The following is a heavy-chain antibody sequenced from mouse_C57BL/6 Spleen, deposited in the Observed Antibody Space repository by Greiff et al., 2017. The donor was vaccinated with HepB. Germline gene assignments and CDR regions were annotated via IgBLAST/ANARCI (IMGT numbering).Heavy chain of an antibody. CDR1: GFSINSDCY. CDR3: ARDYYGSSLYFDV. Sequence: EVQRVESGPSLVRPSQTLSLTCTVTGFSINSDCYWIWIRQFPGNKLEYIGYTFYSGITYYNPSLESRTYITRDTSKNQFSLKLSSVTTEDTATYYCARDYYGSSLYFDVWGTGTTVTVSS. V-gene: IGHV3-3*01. CDR2: TFYSGIT. D-gene: IGHD1-1*01. J-gene: IGHJ1*03.